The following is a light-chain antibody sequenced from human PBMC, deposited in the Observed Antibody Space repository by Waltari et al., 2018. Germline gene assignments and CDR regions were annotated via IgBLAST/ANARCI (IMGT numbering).Light chain of an antibody. CDR1: SSDVGRYNY. CDR2: DVS. CDR3: SSYTSSSTLV. J-gene: IGLJ3*02. V-gene: IGLV2-14*03. Sequence: QSALTQPASVSGSPGQSITISCTGASSDVGRYNYVSWYQQYPGTAPKLIIYDVSNRPSGCSNRFSGSKSGNTASLTISGLQAEDEADYYCSSYTSSSTLVFGGGTKLTVL.